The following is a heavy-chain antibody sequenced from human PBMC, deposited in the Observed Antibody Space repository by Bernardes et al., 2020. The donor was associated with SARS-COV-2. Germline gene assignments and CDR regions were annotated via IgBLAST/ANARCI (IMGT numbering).Heavy chain of an antibody. J-gene: IGHJ6*02. V-gene: IGHV5-51*01. D-gene: IGHD1-26*01. CDR3: ARHDNVALSNGRYYWYGLDV. CDR2: IYPGDSDT. Sequence: GESLKISCKGSGYSFTSYWIGWVRQMPGKGLEWMGIIYPGDSDTTYSPSFQGQVTISADKSISTAYLQWSSLKASDTAMYYCARHDNVALSNGRYYWYGLDVWGQVTTVTVSS. CDR1: GYSFTSYW.